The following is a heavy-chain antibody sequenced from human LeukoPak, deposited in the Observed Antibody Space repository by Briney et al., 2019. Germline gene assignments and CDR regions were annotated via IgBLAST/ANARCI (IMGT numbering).Heavy chain of an antibody. Sequence: SETLSLTCAVYGGSFSGYYWSWIRQPPGKGLEWIGEINHSGSTNCNPSLKSRVTISVDTSKNQFSLKLSSVTAADTAVYYCARDNKTSGYSYGIDYWGQGTLVTVSS. CDR2: INHSGST. J-gene: IGHJ4*02. D-gene: IGHD5-18*01. V-gene: IGHV4-34*01. CDR1: GGSFSGYY. CDR3: ARDNKTSGYSYGIDY.